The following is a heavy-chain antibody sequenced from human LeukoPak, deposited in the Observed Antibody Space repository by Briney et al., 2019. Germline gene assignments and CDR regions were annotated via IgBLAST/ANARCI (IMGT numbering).Heavy chain of an antibody. CDR2: INHSGST. D-gene: IGHD3-10*01. CDR1: GGSFSGYY. CDR3: ARPSTYYGSGDFDY. V-gene: IGHV4-34*01. Sequence: SENLSLNCAVYGGSFSGYYWSWIRQPPGKGLEWIGEINHSGSTNYNPSLKSRVTISVDTSKNQFSLKLSSVTAADTAVYYCARPSTYYGSGDFDYWGQGTLVTVSS. J-gene: IGHJ4*02.